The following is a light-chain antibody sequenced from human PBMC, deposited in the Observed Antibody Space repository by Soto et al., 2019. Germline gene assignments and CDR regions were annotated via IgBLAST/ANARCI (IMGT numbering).Light chain of an antibody. J-gene: IGKJ4*02. V-gene: IGKV1D-8*02. CDR2: AAS. Sequence: WMTQSPSLLSASTGDRVTISCRMSQGISSYLAWHQQKPGKAPELLIYAASTLQSGVPSRFTSSGFLSAFTLTLSSLQPEHFATYFWKQFNSYGLTYVGGKKLDIK. CDR3: KQFNSYGLT. CDR1: QGISSY.